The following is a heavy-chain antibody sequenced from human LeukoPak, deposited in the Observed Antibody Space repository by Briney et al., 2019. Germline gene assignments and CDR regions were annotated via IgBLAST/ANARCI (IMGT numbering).Heavy chain of an antibody. CDR2: ISCSGGST. J-gene: IGHJ4*02. CDR3: ATPRAYDYVWGSYPGYYFDY. D-gene: IGHD3-16*01. CDR1: AFTFSSYA. V-gene: IGHV3-23*01. Sequence: PGESLTLSCAASAFTFSSYAMSWVRQAPGKGLEWVSAISCSGGSTYYADSVKGRFTISRDNSKNTLYLQMNSLRAEDTAVYYCATPRAYDYVWGSYPGYYFDYWGQGTLVTVSS.